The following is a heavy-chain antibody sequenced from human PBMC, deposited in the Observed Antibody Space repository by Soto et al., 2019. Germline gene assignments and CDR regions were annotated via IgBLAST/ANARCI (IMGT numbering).Heavy chain of an antibody. CDR1: GFTFSSYS. CDR2: ISSSSSYI. V-gene: IGHV3-21*01. CDR3: ARDRNVLRYFDWLLIDY. Sequence: PGGSLRLACAASGFTFSSYSMNWVRQAPGKGLEWVSSISSSSSYIYYADSVKGRFTISRDNAKNSLYLQMNSLRAEDTAVYYCARDRNVLRYFDWLLIDYWGQGT. J-gene: IGHJ4*02. D-gene: IGHD3-9*01.